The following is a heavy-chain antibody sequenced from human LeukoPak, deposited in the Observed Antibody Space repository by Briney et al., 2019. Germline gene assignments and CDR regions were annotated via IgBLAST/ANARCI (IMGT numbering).Heavy chain of an antibody. CDR3: ARTDFWSGYFFDY. J-gene: IGHJ4*02. D-gene: IGHD3-3*01. V-gene: IGHV4-34*01. CDR1: GGSFSGYY. CDR2: INHSGST. Sequence: SETLSLTCAVYGGSFSGYYWSWIRQPPGKGLEWIGEINHSGSTNYNPSLKSRVTISVDTSKNQFSLKLSSVTAAHTAVYYCARTDFWSGYFFDYWGQGTLVTVPS.